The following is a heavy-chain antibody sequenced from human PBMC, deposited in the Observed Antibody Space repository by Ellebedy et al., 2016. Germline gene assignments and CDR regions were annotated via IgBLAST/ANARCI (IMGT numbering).Heavy chain of an antibody. J-gene: IGHJ5*02. Sequence: GESLKISCAASGFTFSSYSMNWVRQAPGKGLEWVSYISSSSSTIYYADSVKGRFTISRDNAKNSLYLQMNSLRDEDTAVYYCAREPLTTVTTLRYWFDPWGQGTLVTVSS. CDR1: GFTFSSYS. CDR2: ISSSSSTI. V-gene: IGHV3-48*02. CDR3: AREPLTTVTTLRYWFDP. D-gene: IGHD4-17*01.